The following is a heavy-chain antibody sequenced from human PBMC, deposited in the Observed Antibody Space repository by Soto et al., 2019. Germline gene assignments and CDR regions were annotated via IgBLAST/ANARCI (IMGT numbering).Heavy chain of an antibody. CDR3: ARLGSSGWYQGSYFDY. V-gene: IGHV4-39*01. CDR2: IQYGGTI. J-gene: IGHJ4*02. D-gene: IGHD6-19*01. Sequence: SETLSLTCTVSGGSITRNNHFWGWIRQSPGKGLEMIGSIQYGGTINYNPSLKSRVIMSAETSKNQFSLMMNSVTAADTAVYYCARLGSSGWYQGSYFDYWGQGTLVTVSS. CDR1: GGSITRNNHF.